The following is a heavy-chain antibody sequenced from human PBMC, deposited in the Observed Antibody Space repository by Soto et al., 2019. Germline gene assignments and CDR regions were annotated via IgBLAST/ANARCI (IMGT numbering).Heavy chain of an antibody. CDR2: IYPGDSDT. CDR3: ATRTGRYYYYMDV. V-gene: IGHV5-51*01. J-gene: IGHJ6*03. Sequence: SLKISCKGSGYSFTSYWIGWVRQMPGKGLEWMGIIYPGDSDTRYSPSFQGQVTISADKSISTAYLQWSSLKASDTAMYYCATRTGRYYYYMDVWGKGTTVTVSS. CDR1: GYSFTSYW.